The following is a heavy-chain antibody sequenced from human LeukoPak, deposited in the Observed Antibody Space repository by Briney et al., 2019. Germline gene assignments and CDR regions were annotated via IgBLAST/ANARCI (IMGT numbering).Heavy chain of an antibody. Sequence: YYTGSTYYTPSLKSRVTISVDTSKNQFSLKVNSIGAADTAVYYCARHPGFCNGGSCPPEYWGQGTLVTVSS. CDR2: YYTGST. D-gene: IGHD2-15*01. J-gene: IGHJ4*02. V-gene: IGHV4-59*08. CDR3: ARHPGFCNGGSCPPEY.